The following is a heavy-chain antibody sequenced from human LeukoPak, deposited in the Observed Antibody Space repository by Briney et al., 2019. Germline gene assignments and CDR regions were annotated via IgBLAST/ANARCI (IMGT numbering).Heavy chain of an antibody. CDR1: GFTFSSYS. CDR3: ARVGDYYDSSAPFDY. CDR2: ISRSSSYI. V-gene: IGHV3-21*04. J-gene: IGHJ4*02. D-gene: IGHD3-22*01. Sequence: GGSLRLSCAASGFTFSSYSMNWVRQAPGKGLEWVSSISRSSSYIYYGDSVKGRFTISRDNSKNTLYLQMNSLRAEDTAVYYCARVGDYYDSSAPFDYWGQGTLVTVSS.